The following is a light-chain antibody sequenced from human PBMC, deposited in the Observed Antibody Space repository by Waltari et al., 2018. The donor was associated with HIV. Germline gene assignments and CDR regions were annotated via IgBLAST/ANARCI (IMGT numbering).Light chain of an antibody. CDR3: QQVNGYPIT. V-gene: IGKV1-9*01. CDR1: HGISTY. CDR2: GAS. Sequence: IQLTQSPSFLSASVGDRVTITCRASHGISTYLAWYQQKPWKAPKLLIYGASTLLSGVPSRFSGSGSGTEFTLTISSLQPEDFTTYYCQQVNGYPITFGQGTRLEIK. J-gene: IGKJ5*01.